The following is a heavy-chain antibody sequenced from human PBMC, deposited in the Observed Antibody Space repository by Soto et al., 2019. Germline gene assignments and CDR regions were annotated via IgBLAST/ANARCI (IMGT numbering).Heavy chain of an antibody. CDR2: IHPSGST. CDR1: DGSFSGYY. V-gene: IGHV4-34*01. Sequence: QVQLQQWGAGLLKPSETLSLTCAVYDGSFSGYYWSWLRQPPGKGLEWIGEIHPSGSTDYKSSLKSRVTMSLDTSKNQFSLNLSSVTAADTAVYHCARGQDSAKVGYWGQGTLVTVSS. J-gene: IGHJ4*02. CDR3: ARGQDSAKVGY. D-gene: IGHD1-26*01.